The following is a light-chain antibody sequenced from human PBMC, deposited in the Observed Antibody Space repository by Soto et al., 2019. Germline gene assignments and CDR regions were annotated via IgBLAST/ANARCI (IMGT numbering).Light chain of an antibody. J-gene: IGLJ3*02. Sequence: QSVLTQPVSVSGSPGQSVTISCSGTSDDVGGYDLVSWYQQHPGKVPKLIIYEATRRPSGISIRFSGSKSGNTASLTISGLRADDEADYYFCSYAPSATRVFGGGTKVTVL. CDR2: EAT. CDR1: SDDVGGYDL. V-gene: IGLV2-23*01. CDR3: CSYAPSATRV.